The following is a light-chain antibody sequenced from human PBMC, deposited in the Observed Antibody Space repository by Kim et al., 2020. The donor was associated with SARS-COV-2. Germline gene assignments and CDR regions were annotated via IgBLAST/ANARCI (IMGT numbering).Light chain of an antibody. Sequence: QSVLTRPHSVSAAPGQKVTISCSGSRSNIGNNYVSWYQQLPGTAPKLLIYDNNKRPSGIPDRFSGSKSGTSATLGITGLQTGDEADYYCGTWDSSLSAGVFGGGTQLTVL. CDR3: GTWDSSLSAGV. J-gene: IGLJ2*01. CDR1: RSNIGNNY. CDR2: DNN. V-gene: IGLV1-51*01.